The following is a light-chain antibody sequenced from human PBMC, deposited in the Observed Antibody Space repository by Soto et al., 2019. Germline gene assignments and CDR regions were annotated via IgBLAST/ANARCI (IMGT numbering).Light chain of an antibody. CDR1: SSDVGGYNY. CDR2: DVS. V-gene: IGLV2-14*03. CDR3: SSYTSSSTLVV. Sequence: QSALTQPASVSGAPGQSITISCTGTSSDVGGYNYVSWYQHHPGKAPKLMLYDVSNRPSGVSNRFSGSKSANTASLTISGLQAEDEADYYCSSYTSSSTLVVFGGGTKLTVL. J-gene: IGLJ2*01.